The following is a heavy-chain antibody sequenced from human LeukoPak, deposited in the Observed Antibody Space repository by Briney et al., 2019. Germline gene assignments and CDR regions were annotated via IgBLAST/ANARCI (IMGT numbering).Heavy chain of an antibody. Sequence: GESLRLSCAASGFTFSSYAMSWVRQAPGKGLEWVSAISGSGGSTYYADSVKGRFTISRDNSKNTLYLQMNSLRAEDTAVYYCAKDLVVVTATYYFDYWGQGTLVTVSS. V-gene: IGHV3-23*01. CDR3: AKDLVVVTATYYFDY. J-gene: IGHJ4*02. CDR1: GFTFSSYA. D-gene: IGHD2-21*02. CDR2: ISGSGGST.